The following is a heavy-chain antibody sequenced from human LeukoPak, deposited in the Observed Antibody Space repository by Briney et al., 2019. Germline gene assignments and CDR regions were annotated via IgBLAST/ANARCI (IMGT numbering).Heavy chain of an antibody. V-gene: IGHV1-18*01. CDR3: ASHKDYGDYYYFDY. D-gene: IGHD4-17*01. CDR2: ISTYNGYT. J-gene: IGHJ4*02. CDR1: GYTFTSYG. Sequence: ASVKVSCKASGYTFTSYGASWVRQAPGQGLEWMGRISTYNGYTNNTQKLQGRVTMTTDTSTSTVYMELRSLRSDDTAVYYCASHKDYGDYYYFDYWGQGTLVTVSS.